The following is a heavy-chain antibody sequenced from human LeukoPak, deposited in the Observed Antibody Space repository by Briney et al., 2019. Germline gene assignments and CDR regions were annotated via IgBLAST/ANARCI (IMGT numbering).Heavy chain of an antibody. D-gene: IGHD1-1*01. CDR2: ISYDGTRR. Sequence: GGSLRLSCAASGFSFTCCGMHWVRQAPGKGLEWVAVISYDGTRRYYADSMKGRFTISRDNAKNTVYLHMDSLRAEDTAVYYCARENEQGVTDYWGQGALVTVSS. CDR3: ARENEQGVTDY. CDR1: GFSFTCCG. V-gene: IGHV3-30*03. J-gene: IGHJ4*02.